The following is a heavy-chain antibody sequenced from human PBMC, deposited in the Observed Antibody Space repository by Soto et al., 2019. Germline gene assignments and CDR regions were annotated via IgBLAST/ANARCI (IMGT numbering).Heavy chain of an antibody. Sequence: QVQLQQWGAGLLKPSETLSLTCAVYGGSLSGYYWSWIRQAPGKGLEWIGEINHSGTTNYNPSLKSRVAILIDTSKNQFSLILSSVTAADRAMYYCARGGATPIVLKYWGQGTLVTVSS. CDR3: ARGGATPIVLKY. CDR2: INHSGTT. J-gene: IGHJ4*02. D-gene: IGHD3-16*02. CDR1: GGSLSGYY. V-gene: IGHV4-34*01.